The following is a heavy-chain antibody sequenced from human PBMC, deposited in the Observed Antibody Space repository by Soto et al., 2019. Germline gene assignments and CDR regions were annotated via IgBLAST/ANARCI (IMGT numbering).Heavy chain of an antibody. CDR2: IFYSGST. D-gene: IGHD3-10*02. V-gene: IGHV4-59*01. Sequence: QVQLQESGPGLVKPSETLSLTCTVSGGSISSYYWSWIRQPPGKGLEWIGFIFYSGSTSYNPSLTGRRTLSIDTAEYQFSLNLSSVTAAETAVYYCASMIGDPVLSFDSWGQGTLVAVS. J-gene: IGHJ5*01. CDR3: ASMIGDPVLSFDS. CDR1: GGSISSYY.